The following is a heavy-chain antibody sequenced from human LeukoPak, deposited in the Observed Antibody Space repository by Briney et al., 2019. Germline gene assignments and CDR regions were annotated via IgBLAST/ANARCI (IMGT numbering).Heavy chain of an antibody. CDR3: ARGGSSGWYPSSAALDY. Sequence: SETLSLTCAVSGYSISSGYYWGWIRQPPGKGLEWIGSIYHSGSTYYNPSLKSRVTISVDTSKNQFSLKLSSVTAADTAVYYCARGGSSGWYPSSAALDYWGQGTLVTVSS. D-gene: IGHD6-19*01. J-gene: IGHJ4*02. CDR2: IYHSGST. V-gene: IGHV4-38-2*01. CDR1: GYSISSGYY.